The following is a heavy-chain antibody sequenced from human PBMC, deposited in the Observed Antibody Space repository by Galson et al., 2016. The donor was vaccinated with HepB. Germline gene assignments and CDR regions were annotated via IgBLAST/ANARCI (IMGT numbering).Heavy chain of an antibody. CDR3: ARGMGAYTHYGVY. CDR1: GFSFNDYW. J-gene: IGHJ4*02. CDR2: INEDGSDS. D-gene: IGHD3-10*01. V-gene: IGHV3-7*03. Sequence: SLRLSCAASGFSFNDYWLSWVRQAPGKGLEWVANINEDGSDSRYVDSVRGRFTISRDNAKKSLYLDMDGPRADDTAIYYCARGMGAYTHYGVYWGQGALVTVSS.